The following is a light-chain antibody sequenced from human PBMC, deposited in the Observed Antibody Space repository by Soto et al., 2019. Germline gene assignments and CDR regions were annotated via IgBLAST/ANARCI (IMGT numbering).Light chain of an antibody. J-gene: IGKJ2*01. V-gene: IGKV3-15*01. CDR2: GAS. Sequence: EIVMTQSPATLSVSPGERATLSCRASQSVSSNVAWYQQTPGQAPRLLIYGASTRATGIPARFSGSGSGTAFTLTISSLQSEDLAVYYCQQYNNWPRTFGQGTKLEIK. CDR1: QSVSSN. CDR3: QQYNNWPRT.